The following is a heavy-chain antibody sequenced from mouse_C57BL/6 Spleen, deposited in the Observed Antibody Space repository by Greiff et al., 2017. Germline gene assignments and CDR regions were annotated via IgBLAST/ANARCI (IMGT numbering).Heavy chain of an antibody. Sequence: QVQLQQPGAELVKPGASVKLSCKASGYTFTSYWMHWVKQRPGQGLEWIGMIHPNSGSTNYNEKFKSKATLPVDKSSSTAYMHRSSRTAEDAAVYYCARCDDDEGVAYWGQGTRVTVSA. CDR3: ARCDDDEGVAY. D-gene: IGHD2-4*01. V-gene: IGHV1-64*01. CDR2: IHPNSGST. CDR1: GYTFTSYW. J-gene: IGHJ3*01.